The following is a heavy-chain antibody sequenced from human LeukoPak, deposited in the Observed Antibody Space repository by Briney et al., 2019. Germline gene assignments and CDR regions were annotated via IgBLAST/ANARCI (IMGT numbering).Heavy chain of an antibody. CDR3: ARDTFADYYDSSGYHYFDY. V-gene: IGHV1-18*01. CDR2: ISAYNGNT. D-gene: IGHD3-22*01. CDR1: GYTFTSSG. J-gene: IGHJ4*02. Sequence: GASVKVSCKASGYTFTSSGISWVRQAPGQGREWMGWISAYNGNTNYAQKLQGRVTMTTDTSTSTAYMELRSLRSDDTAVYYCARDTFADYYDSSGYHYFDYWGQGTLVTVSS.